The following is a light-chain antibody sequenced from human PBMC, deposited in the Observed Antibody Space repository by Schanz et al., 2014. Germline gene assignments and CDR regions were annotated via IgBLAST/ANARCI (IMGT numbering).Light chain of an antibody. Sequence: DIQMTQSPSSVSASVGDRVTITCRASQDISSWLAWYQQKPGRAPKLLIYAASSLQSGVPSRFSGSGSGTHFTLTISSLQPDDFATYYCQQYDSYPCTFGQGTKVEIK. CDR3: QQYDSYPCT. CDR1: QDISSW. J-gene: IGKJ1*01. V-gene: IGKV1D-16*01. CDR2: AAS.